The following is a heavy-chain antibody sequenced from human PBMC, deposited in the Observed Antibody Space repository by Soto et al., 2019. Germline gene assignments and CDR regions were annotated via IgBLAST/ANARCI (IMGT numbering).Heavy chain of an antibody. J-gene: IGHJ6*03. V-gene: IGHV3-21*01. Sequence: PGGSLRLSCAASGFTFSSHSMNWVRQAPGKGLEWVSSISSSSSYIHYADSVKGRFTISRDNAKNSLYLQMNSLRAEDTAVYYCARSQLWSYYYYYMAVWGKGTTVTVSS. CDR2: ISSSSSYI. CDR3: ARSQLWSYYYYYMAV. CDR1: GFTFSSHS. D-gene: IGHD5-18*01.